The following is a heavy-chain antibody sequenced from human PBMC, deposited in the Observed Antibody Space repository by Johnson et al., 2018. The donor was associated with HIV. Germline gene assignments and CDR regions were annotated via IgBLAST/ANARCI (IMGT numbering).Heavy chain of an antibody. CDR1: GFTFSDYY. V-gene: IGHV3-11*04. D-gene: IGHD3-22*01. CDR3: ARFDGFITTLRVIGDAFDG. Sequence: QVQLVESGGGLVKPGGSLRLSFVASGFTFSDYYMTWIRQAPGKGLEWLSYISSGGTTIYYSDSVKGRFTISRDNAKNSLYLQMNSLRAEDTAVYYCARFDGFITTLRVIGDAFDGCGQGTMVTVSS. J-gene: IGHJ3*01. CDR2: ISSGGTTI.